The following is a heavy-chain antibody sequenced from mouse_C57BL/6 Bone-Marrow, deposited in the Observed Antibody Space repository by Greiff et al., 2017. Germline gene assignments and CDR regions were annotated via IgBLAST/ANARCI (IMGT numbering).Heavy chain of an antibody. CDR1: GFTFSSYT. V-gene: IGHV5-9*01. Sequence: EVQRVASGGGLVKPGGSLKLSCAASGFTFSSYTMSWVRQTPVKRLEWVATISGGGGNTYYPDSVKGRFTISRDNAKNTLYLQISSLRSEDTALYYCARRDYYSSSHYFDYWGQGTTLTVSS. CDR2: ISGGGGNT. D-gene: IGHD1-1*01. CDR3: ARRDYYSSSHYFDY. J-gene: IGHJ2*01.